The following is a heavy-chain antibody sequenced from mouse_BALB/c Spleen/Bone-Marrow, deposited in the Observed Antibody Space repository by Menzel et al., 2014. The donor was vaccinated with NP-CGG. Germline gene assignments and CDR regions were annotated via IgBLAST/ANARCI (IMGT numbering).Heavy chain of an antibody. D-gene: IGHD2-14*01. CDR3: TRGGRYDVVTH. J-gene: IGHJ3*01. CDR1: SYTFTDYA. CDR2: ISTYYGNA. V-gene: IGHV1-67*01. Sequence: VQLQQSGPELVRPGVSVKISCKGSSYTFTDYAMHWVKQSHAKSLEWIGVISTYYGNANYNQKFKGKATMTVDKSSSTAYMELARWKSEDSAVYYCTRGGRYDVVTHWGQGTLVTVSA.